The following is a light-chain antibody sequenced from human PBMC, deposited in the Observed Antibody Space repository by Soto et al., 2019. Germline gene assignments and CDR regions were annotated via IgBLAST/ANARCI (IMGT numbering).Light chain of an antibody. CDR3: QQYNTFLT. J-gene: IGKJ1*01. CDR2: KAS. Sequence: DIQITQSPSTLSASVGDRVTITCRASQSISSWLAWYQQKPGKAPKLLINKASSLESGVPSRFSGSGSGTEFSLTISSLQPDDIATYYCQQYNTFLTFGQGTKVDIK. V-gene: IGKV1-5*03. CDR1: QSISSW.